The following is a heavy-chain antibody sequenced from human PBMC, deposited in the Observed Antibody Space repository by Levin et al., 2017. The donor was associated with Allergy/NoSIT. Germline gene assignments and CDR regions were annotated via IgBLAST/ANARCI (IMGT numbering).Heavy chain of an antibody. J-gene: IGHJ4*02. V-gene: IGHV1-18*01. Sequence: PGESLKISCKASGYPYTTYDITWVRQAPGQGLEWMGWIIPINGTTNYAQKLQDRVTVTTDTSTSTAYMELRSLRSDDTAVYYCARLIWVATRHYFDFWGQGTLVTVSS. D-gene: IGHD5-12*01. CDR1: GYPYTTYD. CDR2: IIPINGTT. CDR3: ARLIWVATRHYFDF.